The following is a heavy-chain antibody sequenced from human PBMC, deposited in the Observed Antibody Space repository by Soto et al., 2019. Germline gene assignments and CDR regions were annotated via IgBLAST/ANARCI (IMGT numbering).Heavy chain of an antibody. CDR2: ISCYNGKT. CDR1: GYSFTAYG. Sequence: QVQVVQSGDEVKETGASVRVSCKTSGYSFTAYGISWVRQAPGQGLEWMGWISCYNGKTKYAQKVQVRVTMPTDTSTSTAYMEVRRRSPDDTAIYYCARDAPPPELRFLEWHNYDYNGMDVWGQGTTVTV. V-gene: IGHV1-18*01. D-gene: IGHD3-3*01. J-gene: IGHJ6*02. CDR3: ARDAPPPELRFLEWHNYDYNGMDV.